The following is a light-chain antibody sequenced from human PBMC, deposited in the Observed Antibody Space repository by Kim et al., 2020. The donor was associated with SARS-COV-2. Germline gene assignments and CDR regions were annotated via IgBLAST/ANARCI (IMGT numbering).Light chain of an antibody. CDR1: NPGVGCYWS. J-gene: IGLJ3*02. CDR2: DVK. CDR3: CSYAGSYTWV. Sequence: GQSVPTSSTGTNPGVGCYWSVSSYQQHPGKAPKLVIFDVKKVPSGVTDRFYGSKSGTTASLTIYRLQAEDEADYFCCSYAGSYTWVFGGGTQLTVL. V-gene: IGLV2-11*01.